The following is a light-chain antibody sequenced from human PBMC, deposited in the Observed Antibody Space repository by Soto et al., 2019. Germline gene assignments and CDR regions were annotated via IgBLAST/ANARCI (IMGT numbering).Light chain of an antibody. CDR1: RSLLHSNGYNY. J-gene: IGKJ5*01. V-gene: IGKV2-28*01. CDR2: LGS. CDR3: LQALQTPPT. Sequence: DIVMTQSPLSLPVTPGEPASISCRSSRSLLHSNGYNYLDWYLQKPGQSPQLLVYLGSNRASGVXDXSSGSGSGTDFTLKISRVEAEDVGVYYCLQALQTPPTFGQGTRLEIK.